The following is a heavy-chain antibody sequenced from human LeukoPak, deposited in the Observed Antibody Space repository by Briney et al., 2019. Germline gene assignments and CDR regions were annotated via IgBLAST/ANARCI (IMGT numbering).Heavy chain of an antibody. CDR3: ARARITMVRGVIPYYFDY. CDR2: ISSMSSTI. V-gene: IGHV3-48*04. J-gene: IGHJ4*02. Sequence: QTGGSLRLSCAASGFTVSSNYISWVRQAPGKGLDWVSYISSMSSTIYYADSVKGRFTISRDNAKNSLYLEMNSLRAEDPAVYYCARARITMVRGVIPYYFDYWGQGTLVTVSS. D-gene: IGHD3-10*01. CDR1: GFTVSSNY.